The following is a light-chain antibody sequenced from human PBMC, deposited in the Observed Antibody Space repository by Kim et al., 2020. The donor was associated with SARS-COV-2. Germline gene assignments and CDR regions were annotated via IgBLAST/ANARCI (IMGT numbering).Light chain of an antibody. Sequence: ELTQPPSASGTPGQGVTISCSGSSSNIGSNYVYWYQQLPGTAPKLLIYRNNQRPSGVPDRFSGSKSGTSASLAISGLRSEDEADYYCAAWDDSLSGPVFGGGTQLTVL. V-gene: IGLV1-47*01. CDR1: SSNIGSNY. J-gene: IGLJ2*01. CDR3: AAWDDSLSGPV. CDR2: RNN.